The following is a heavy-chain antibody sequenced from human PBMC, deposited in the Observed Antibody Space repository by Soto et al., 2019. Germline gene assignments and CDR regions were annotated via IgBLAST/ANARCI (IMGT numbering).Heavy chain of an antibody. CDR1: GGSISSSSYY. V-gene: IGHV4-39*01. D-gene: IGHD6-25*01. CDR2: IYYSGST. Sequence: PSETLSLTCTVSGGSISSSSYYWGWIRQPPGKGLEWIGSIYYSGSTYYNPSLKSRVTISVDTSKNQFSLKLSSVTAADTAVYYCARASGSDGMDVWGQGTTVTVSS. CDR3: ARASGSDGMDV. J-gene: IGHJ6*02.